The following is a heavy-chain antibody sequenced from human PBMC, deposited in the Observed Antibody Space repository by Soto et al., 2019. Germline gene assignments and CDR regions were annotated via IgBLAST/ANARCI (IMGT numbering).Heavy chain of an antibody. V-gene: IGHV3-30*18. CDR2: ISYDGSNK. J-gene: IGHJ4*02. Sequence: GGSLRLSCAASGFTFSSYGMHWVRQAPGKGLEWVAVISYDGSNKYYADSVKGRFTISRDNSKNTLYLQMNSLRAEDTAVYYCAKDNGKRRSRLSYIDYWGQGTLVTVSS. D-gene: IGHD3-10*01. CDR3: AKDNGKRRSRLSYIDY. CDR1: GFTFSSYG.